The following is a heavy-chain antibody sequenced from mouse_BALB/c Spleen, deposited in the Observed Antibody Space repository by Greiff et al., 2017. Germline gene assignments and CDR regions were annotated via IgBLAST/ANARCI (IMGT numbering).Heavy chain of an antibody. V-gene: IGHV1-4*01. Sequence: VQLQQSGAELARPGASVKMSCKASGYTFTSYTMHWVKQRPGQGLEWIGYINPSSGYTNYNQKFKDKATLTADKSSSTAYLQLSSLTSEDSAVYYCARSKYGNYWYFDVWGAGTTVTVSS. D-gene: IGHD2-10*02. J-gene: IGHJ1*01. CDR2: INPSSGYT. CDR3: ARSKYGNYWYFDV. CDR1: GYTFTSYT.